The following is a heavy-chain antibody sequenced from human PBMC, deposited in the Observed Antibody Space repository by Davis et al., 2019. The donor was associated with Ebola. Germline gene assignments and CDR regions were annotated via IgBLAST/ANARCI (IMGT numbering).Heavy chain of an antibody. CDR2: INPNSGGT. V-gene: IGHV1-2*04. J-gene: IGHJ3*02. CDR3: ARRAGYGRDDAFDI. CDR1: GYTFTGYY. D-gene: IGHD5-18*01. Sequence: AASVKVSCKASGYTFTGYYMHWVRQAPGQGLEWMGWINPNSGGTNYAQKFQGWVTMTRDTSISTAYMELSRLRSDDTAVYYCARRAGYGRDDAFDIWGQGTMGTVSS.